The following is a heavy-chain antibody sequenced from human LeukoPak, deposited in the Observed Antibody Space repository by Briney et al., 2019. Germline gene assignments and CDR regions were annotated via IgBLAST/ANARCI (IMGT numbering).Heavy chain of an antibody. V-gene: IGHV1-69*06. J-gene: IGHJ4*02. Sequence: GASVKVSCKASGGTFSSYAISWVRQAPGQGLEWMGGIIPIFGTANYAQKFQGRVTITADKSTSTAYMELSSLRSDDTAVYYCARGESGIKLGYCSGGSCYPPGYWGQGTLVTVSS. D-gene: IGHD2-15*01. CDR2: IIPIFGTA. CDR3: ARGESGIKLGYCSGGSCYPPGY. CDR1: GGTFSSYA.